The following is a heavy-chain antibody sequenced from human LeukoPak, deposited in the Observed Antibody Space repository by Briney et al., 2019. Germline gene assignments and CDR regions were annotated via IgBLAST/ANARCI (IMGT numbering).Heavy chain of an antibody. CDR1: GFTFSSYW. D-gene: IGHD6-13*01. J-gene: IGHJ4*02. V-gene: IGHV3-7*03. CDR2: INHNGNVN. CDR3: ARDLEIAAAGQDY. Sequence: PGGSLRLSCAASGFTFSSYWMNWARQAPGKGLEWVASINHNGNVNYYVDSVKGRFTISRDNAKNSLYLQMSNLRAEDTAVYYCARDLEIAAAGQDYWGPGTLVTVSS.